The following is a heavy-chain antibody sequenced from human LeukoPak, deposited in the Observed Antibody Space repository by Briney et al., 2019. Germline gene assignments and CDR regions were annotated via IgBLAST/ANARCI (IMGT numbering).Heavy chain of an antibody. J-gene: IGHJ4*02. CDR3: ATGITMVRGVIPPRW. V-gene: IGHV3-23*01. D-gene: IGHD3-10*01. CDR1: GFTFSSYA. Sequence: PGGSLRLSCAASGFTFSSYAMSWVRQAPGKGLEWVSAISGSGGSTYYADSVKGRFTISRDNSKNTLYPQMNSLRAEDTAVYYCATGITMVRGVIPPRWWGQGTLVTVSS. CDR2: ISGSGGST.